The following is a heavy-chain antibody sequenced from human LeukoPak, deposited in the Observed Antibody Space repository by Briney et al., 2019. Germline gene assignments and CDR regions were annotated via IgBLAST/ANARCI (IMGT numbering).Heavy chain of an antibody. CDR2: IYYSGST. J-gene: IGHJ5*01. V-gene: IGHV4-31*03. CDR3: ARHRSPTSSSFFDS. Sequence: PSETLSLTCTVSGGSISSGGYYWSWIRQHPGKGLEWIGYIYYSGSTYYNPSLKSRVTISADTSKNQFSLKLSSVTAADTAVYYCARHRSPTSSSFFDSWGQGTLVSVSS. CDR1: GGSISSGGYY. D-gene: IGHD6-6*01.